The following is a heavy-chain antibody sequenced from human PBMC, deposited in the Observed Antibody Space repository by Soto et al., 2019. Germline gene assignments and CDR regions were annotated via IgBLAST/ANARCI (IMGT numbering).Heavy chain of an antibody. D-gene: IGHD5-12*01. Sequence: LSLTCTVSGGSISSSSYYWGWIRQPPGKGLEWIGSIYYSGSTYYNPSLKSRVTISVDTSKNQFSLKLSSVTAADTAVYYCAGERWLQDYNWFDPWGQGTLVTVSS. V-gene: IGHV4-39*07. CDR2: IYYSGST. CDR1: GGSISSSSYY. CDR3: AGERWLQDYNWFDP. J-gene: IGHJ5*02.